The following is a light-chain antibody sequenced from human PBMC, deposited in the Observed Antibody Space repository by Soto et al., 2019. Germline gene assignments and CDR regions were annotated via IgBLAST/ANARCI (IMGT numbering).Light chain of an antibody. CDR3: LIYGASQYT. Sequence: DILLTQSPGTLSLSPGDRATLSCRASQIDFTTLSAWYQQQPDHPPRLIIYDSYKRATGVPVRFSGAESGPDFALTIPRLEAVDVAVYFCLIYGASQYTFGQGTKVEI. CDR2: DSY. J-gene: IGKJ2*01. CDR1: QIDFTTL. V-gene: IGKV3D-20*02.